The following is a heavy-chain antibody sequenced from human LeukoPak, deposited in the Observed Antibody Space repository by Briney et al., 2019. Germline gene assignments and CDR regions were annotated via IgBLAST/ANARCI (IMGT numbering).Heavy chain of an antibody. J-gene: IGHJ4*02. CDR1: GFTVSSYW. CDR2: INWNGGNT. CDR3: ARALRYFDWLLYDY. D-gene: IGHD3-9*01. V-gene: IGHV3-20*04. Sequence: GGSLRLSCAASGFTVSSYWMYWVRQAPGKGLEWVSGINWNGGNTGYADSVKGRFTISRDNAKNSLYLQMNSLRAEDTALYYCARALRYFDWLLYDYWGQGTLVTVSS.